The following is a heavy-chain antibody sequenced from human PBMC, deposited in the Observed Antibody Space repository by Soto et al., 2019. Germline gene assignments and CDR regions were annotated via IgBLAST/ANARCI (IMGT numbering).Heavy chain of an antibody. CDR1: GFRFSDFA. CDR2: ITGTASST. CDR3: AREAVGDPVAMIDY. Sequence: PGGSLRLSCAASGFRFSDFAMTWVRQAPGRGLEWVSAITGTASSTYYADSVKGRFTISRDNSKNTLYLQINSLRAEDTAIYYCAREAVGDPVAMIDYWGQGTLVTVSS. J-gene: IGHJ4*02. D-gene: IGHD2-2*01. V-gene: IGHV3-23*01.